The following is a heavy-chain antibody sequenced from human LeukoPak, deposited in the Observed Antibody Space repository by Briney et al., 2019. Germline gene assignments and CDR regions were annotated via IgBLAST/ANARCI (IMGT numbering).Heavy chain of an antibody. V-gene: IGHV3-23*01. J-gene: IGHJ4*02. D-gene: IGHD2-2*01. Sequence: ETLSLTCTVSGGSISSYYWSWIRQPPGKGLEWVSIISGSGGRTYYADSVKGRFTISRDKSKNTLYLQMNSLRAEDTAVYYCAKDPCSSTSCYFYDYWGQGTLVTASS. CDR2: ISGSGGRT. CDR1: GGSISSYY. CDR3: AKDPCSSTSCYFYDY.